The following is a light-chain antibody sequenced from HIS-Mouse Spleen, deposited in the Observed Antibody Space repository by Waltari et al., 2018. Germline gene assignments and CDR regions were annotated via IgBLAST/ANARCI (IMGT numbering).Light chain of an antibody. CDR2: EGS. V-gene: IGLV2-23*01. CDR1: SRDVGCYNL. Sequence: QSALTQPASVSGSPGQSITISCTGTSRDVGCYNLFSWYQQHPGKAPQLMIYEGSKRPSGVSNRFSGSKSGNTASLTISGLQAEDEADYYCCSYAGSSTWVFGGGTKLTVL. CDR3: CSYAGSSTWV. J-gene: IGLJ3*02.